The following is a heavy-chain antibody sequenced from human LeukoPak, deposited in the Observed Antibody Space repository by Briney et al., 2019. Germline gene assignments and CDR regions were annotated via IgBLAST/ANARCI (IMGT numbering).Heavy chain of an antibody. V-gene: IGHV3-23*01. CDR2: ISGSGGTT. CDR1: GFTFSRYD. Sequence: GGSLRLSCAASGFTFSRYDMSWVRQAPGKGLEWVSAISGSGGTTHYADSVKGRFTISRDNSKNTLYLQMNSLRAGDTAVYYCARGKRYSSSWFYNRFDPWGQETLVTVSS. D-gene: IGHD6-13*01. CDR3: ARGKRYSSSWFYNRFDP. J-gene: IGHJ5*02.